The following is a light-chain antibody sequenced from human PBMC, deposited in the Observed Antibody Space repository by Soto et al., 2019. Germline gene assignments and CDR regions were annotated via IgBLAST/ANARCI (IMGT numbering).Light chain of an antibody. CDR2: GTS. J-gene: IGKJ3*01. CDR3: HQLQRTPFP. Sequence: QLTQSPSSLSASVGDRVTITCRASQDISRYLAWYQQKAGKAPKLLIYGTSTLHSGVPSRFSAFGSGTEFTLTISSLQPEDFATCHCHQLQRTPFPFGPGTTVDV. V-gene: IGKV1-9*01. CDR1: QDISRY.